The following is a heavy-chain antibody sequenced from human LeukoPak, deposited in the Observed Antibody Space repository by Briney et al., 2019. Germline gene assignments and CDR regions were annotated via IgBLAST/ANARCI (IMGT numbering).Heavy chain of an antibody. Sequence: SETLSLTCSVSGYSISSAYNWGWIRQPPGRGLEWVGSMSNSGSTYYSASLKSRVTISADTSKSQFSLKLTSVTAADTAIYYCSRMGAASDFWGQGTLVTVSS. CDR1: GYSISSAYN. D-gene: IGHD1-26*01. CDR2: MSNSGST. CDR3: SRMGAASDF. V-gene: IGHV4-38-2*02. J-gene: IGHJ4*02.